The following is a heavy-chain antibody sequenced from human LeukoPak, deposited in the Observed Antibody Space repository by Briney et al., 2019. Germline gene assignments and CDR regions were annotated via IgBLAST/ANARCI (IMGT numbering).Heavy chain of an antibody. CDR3: ARENSGYDL. V-gene: IGHV1-18*01. Sequence: GASVKVSCKASGYSFTTYGINWVRQAPGQGLEWMGWISVYNGNTNYAQKLQGRVTMTAETYTSTVYMELRSLRSDDTAMYFCARENSGYDLWGQGTLVTVSS. CDR1: GYSFTTYG. D-gene: IGHD5-12*01. CDR2: ISVYNGNT. J-gene: IGHJ4*02.